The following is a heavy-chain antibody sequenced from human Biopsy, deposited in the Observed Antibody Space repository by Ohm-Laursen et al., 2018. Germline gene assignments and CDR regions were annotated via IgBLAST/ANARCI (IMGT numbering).Heavy chain of an antibody. V-gene: IGHV3-33*01. J-gene: IGHJ6*02. CDR2: IWYNGSSE. CDR3: ARDPIVGSKADGMDV. CDR1: GFTFSVYA. Sequence: LSLTCAASGFTFSVYAMHWVRQAPGKGLEWVAIIWYNGSSEYYADSVKGRFTISRDNSKNTVYLQMNSLRVEDTAVYYCARDPIVGSKADGMDVWGQGTTVTVSS. D-gene: IGHD1-26*01.